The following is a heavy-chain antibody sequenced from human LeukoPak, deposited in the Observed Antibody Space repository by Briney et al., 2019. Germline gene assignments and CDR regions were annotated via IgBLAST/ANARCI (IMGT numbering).Heavy chain of an antibody. V-gene: IGHV4-34*01. CDR2: INHSGST. CDR3: ARGRRQPWVPDAFDI. J-gene: IGHJ3*02. Sequence: SETLSLTCAVYGGSFSGYYWSWIRQPPGKGLEWIGEINHSGSTNYNPSLKSRVTISVGTSKNQFSLKLSSVTAADTAVYYCARGRRQPWVPDAFDIWGQGTMVTVSS. CDR1: GGSFSGYY. D-gene: IGHD5-18*01.